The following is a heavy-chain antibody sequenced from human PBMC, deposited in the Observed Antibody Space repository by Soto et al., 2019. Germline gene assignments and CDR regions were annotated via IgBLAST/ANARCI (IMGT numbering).Heavy chain of an antibody. V-gene: IGHV4-34*01. J-gene: IGHJ6*02. D-gene: IGHD5-12*01. CDR1: GGSFSGYY. CDR3: ARSGYNYSSYYGMDV. CDR2: INHSGST. Sequence: SETLSLTCAVYGGSFSGYYWSWIRQPPGKGLEWIGEINHSGSTNYNPSLKSRVTISVDTSKNQFSLKLSAVTAADTAGYYCARSGYNYSSYYGMDVWGQGTTVTVSS.